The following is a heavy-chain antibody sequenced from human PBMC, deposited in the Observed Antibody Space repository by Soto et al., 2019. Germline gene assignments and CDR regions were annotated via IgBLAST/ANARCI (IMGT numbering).Heavy chain of an antibody. CDR1: GFTFTGYY. CDR3: ARDQGAWPYNWFDF. CDR2: INPNTGGT. J-gene: IGHJ5*01. Sequence: QALLVQSGAEVKEPGASVKVSCKASGFTFTGYYMHWVRQAPGQGPEWMGWINPNTGGTKYAQKFQGWVPMTRDTSISTAYVELSSLKSDDTAVYYCARDQGAWPYNWFDFWGQGTLVTVTS. V-gene: IGHV1-2*04.